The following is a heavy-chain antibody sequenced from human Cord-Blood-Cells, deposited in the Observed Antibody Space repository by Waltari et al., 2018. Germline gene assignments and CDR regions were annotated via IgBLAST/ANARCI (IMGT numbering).Heavy chain of an antibody. CDR3: ARTYCSGGSCPYYFDY. Sequence: EVQLVESGGGLIQPGGSLRLSCAAYGVTVSSNYMSWVRQPPGKGLAWFSVIYSGVSTYYADYVKGRFTISRDNAKNTLYLQINSRRAEDTAVYYCARTYCSGGSCPYYFDYWGQGTLVTVSS. V-gene: IGHV3-53*01. CDR2: IYSGVST. CDR1: GVTVSSNY. J-gene: IGHJ4*02. D-gene: IGHD2-15*01.